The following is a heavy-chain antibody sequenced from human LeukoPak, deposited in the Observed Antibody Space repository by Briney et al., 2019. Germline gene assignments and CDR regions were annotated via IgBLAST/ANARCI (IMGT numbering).Heavy chain of an antibody. V-gene: IGHV3-7*01. J-gene: IGHJ6*03. CDR2: IKQDGSEE. Sequence: GGSLRLSCAASGFTFSSYWMSWVRQAPGKGLEWVANIKQDGSEEYYVDSVKGRFTISRDNAKNSLYLQMNSLRAEDTAVYYCARDRYYGSGISYYYYYMDVWGKGTTVTISS. D-gene: IGHD3-10*01. CDR3: ARDRYYGSGISYYYYYMDV. CDR1: GFTFSSYW.